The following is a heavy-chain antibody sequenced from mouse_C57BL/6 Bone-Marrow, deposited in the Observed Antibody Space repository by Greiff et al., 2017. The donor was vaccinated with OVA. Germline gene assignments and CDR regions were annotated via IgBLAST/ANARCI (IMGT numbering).Heavy chain of an antibody. CDR2: IYPGSGST. CDR3: ARDYDYGREYAMDY. CDR1: GYTFTSYW. V-gene: IGHV1-55*01. D-gene: IGHD2-4*01. J-gene: IGHJ4*01. Sequence: QVQLKQPGAELVKPGASVKMSCKASGYTFTSYWITWVKQRPGQGLEWIGDIYPGSGSTNYNEKFKSKATLTVDTSSSTAYMQLSSLTSEDSAVYYCARDYDYGREYAMDYWGQGTSVTVSS.